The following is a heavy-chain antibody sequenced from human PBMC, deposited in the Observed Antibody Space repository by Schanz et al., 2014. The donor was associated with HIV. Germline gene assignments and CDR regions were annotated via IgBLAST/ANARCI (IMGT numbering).Heavy chain of an antibody. CDR1: GYTFFDYD. CDR3: VRAASFHFDKEGYYRNWYFDF. J-gene: IGHJ2*01. V-gene: IGHV1-8*02. D-gene: IGHD1-26*01. CDR2: VNPESGNK. Sequence: QVQLVQSGPEVKKPGASVRVSCETSGYTFFDYDINWVRQAPGQGLEWMACVNPESGNKGMADKFPGRLSLNRLNSHGKEYMELNSLRSEDTAIYYCVRAASFHFDKEGYYRNWYFDFWGRGTLVAVSS.